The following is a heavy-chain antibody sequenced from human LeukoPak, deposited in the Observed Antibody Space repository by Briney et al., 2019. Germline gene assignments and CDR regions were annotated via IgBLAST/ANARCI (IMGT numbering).Heavy chain of an antibody. CDR3: AELGITMIGGV. V-gene: IGHV3-66*01. D-gene: IGHD3-10*02. CDR1: GFTFSSYS. J-gene: IGHJ6*04. CDR2: IYSGGST. Sequence: GGSLRLSCAASGFTFSSYSMNWVRQAPGKGLEWVSVIYSGGSTYYADSVKGRSTISRDNSKNTLYLQMNSLRAEDTAVYYCAELGITMIGGVWGKGTTVTISS.